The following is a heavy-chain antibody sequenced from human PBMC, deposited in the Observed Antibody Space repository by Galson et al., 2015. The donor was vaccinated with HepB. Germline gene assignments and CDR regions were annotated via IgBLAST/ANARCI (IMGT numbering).Heavy chain of an antibody. CDR2: IKSKTDGGTT. J-gene: IGHJ4*02. CDR3: TTGIYCGGDCRSKLHDY. D-gene: IGHD2-21*02. CDR1: GFTFSNAW. Sequence: SLRLSCAASGFTFSNAWMNWVRQAPGKGLEWVGRIKSKTDGGTTDYAAPVKGRFTISRDDSKNTLYLQMNSLKTEDTAVYYCTTGIYCGGDCRSKLHDYWGQGTLVTVSS. V-gene: IGHV3-15*07.